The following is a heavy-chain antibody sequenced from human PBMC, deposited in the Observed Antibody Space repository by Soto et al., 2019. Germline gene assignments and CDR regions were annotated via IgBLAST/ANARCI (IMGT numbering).Heavy chain of an antibody. J-gene: IGHJ5*02. CDR1: GGSISSCGYY. CDR3: ARDRLRDWFDP. Sequence: SETLSLTCTVSGGSISSCGYYWSLIRQHPGKGLEWIGYIYYSGSTYYNPSLKSRVTISVDTSKNQFSLKLSSVTAADTAVYYCARDRLRDWFDPWGQGTLVTVSS. D-gene: IGHD5-12*01. V-gene: IGHV4-31*03. CDR2: IYYSGST.